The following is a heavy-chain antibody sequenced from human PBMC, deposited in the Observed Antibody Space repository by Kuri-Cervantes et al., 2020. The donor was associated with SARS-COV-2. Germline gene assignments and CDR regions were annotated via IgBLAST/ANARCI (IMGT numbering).Heavy chain of an antibody. CDR1: GGSISSSSYY. V-gene: IGHV4-39*07. J-gene: IGHJ4*02. D-gene: IGHD3-16*01. CDR2: SYYSGST. Sequence: SCTVSGGSISSSSYYWGWIRQPPGKGLEWIGSSYYSGSTYYNPSLKSRVTISVDTSKNQFSLKLSSVTAADTVVYYCAIIIWGRNYMDYWGQGALVTVSS. CDR3: AIIIWGRNYMDY.